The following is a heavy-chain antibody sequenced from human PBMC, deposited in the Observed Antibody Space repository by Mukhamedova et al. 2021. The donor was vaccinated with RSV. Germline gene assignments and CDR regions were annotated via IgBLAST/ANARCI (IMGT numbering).Heavy chain of an antibody. CDR1: STW. CDR3: ARLLRVYFFDY. J-gene: IGHJ4*02. CDR2: VYYSGST. D-gene: IGHD2-8*02. Sequence: STWGSWVRQPPGKGLAWIGEVYYSGSTNYNPSLKSRVTISVDKSKNQFSLNLSSVTAADTAVYYCARLLRVYFFDYWGQGTLVTVSS. V-gene: IGHV4-4*02.